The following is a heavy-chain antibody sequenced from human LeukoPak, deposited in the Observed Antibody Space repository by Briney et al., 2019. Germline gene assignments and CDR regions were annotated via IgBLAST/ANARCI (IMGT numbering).Heavy chain of an antibody. Sequence: GESLKISCKGSGYSFTSYWIGWVRQMPVKGLEWMGIIYPGDSDTRYSPSFQGQVSISADKSINTAYLQWSSLRASDSAMYYCARLVNYGLDVWGQGTTVTVSS. CDR2: IYPGDSDT. J-gene: IGHJ6*02. CDR1: GYSFTSYW. D-gene: IGHD2/OR15-2a*01. CDR3: ARLVNYGLDV. V-gene: IGHV5-51*01.